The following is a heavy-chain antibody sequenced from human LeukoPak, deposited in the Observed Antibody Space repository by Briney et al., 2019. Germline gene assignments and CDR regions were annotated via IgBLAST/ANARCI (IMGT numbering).Heavy chain of an antibody. Sequence: TSETLSLTCTVSGDSISSHYWSWIRQPPGKGLEWIGYVYYSGSTNYNPSLKSRVTISVDTSKNQFSLKLSSVTAADAAMYYCARLYYDSSGQYYFDYWGQGTLVTVFS. D-gene: IGHD3-22*01. V-gene: IGHV4-59*11. CDR1: GDSISSHY. CDR3: ARLYYDSSGQYYFDY. J-gene: IGHJ4*02. CDR2: VYYSGST.